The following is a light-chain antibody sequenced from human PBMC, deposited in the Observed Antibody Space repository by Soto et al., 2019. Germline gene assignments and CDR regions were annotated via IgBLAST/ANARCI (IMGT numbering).Light chain of an antibody. J-gene: IGKJ1*01. V-gene: IGKV3-11*01. CDR1: QSVSSY. CDR3: QQRDIWPWT. Sequence: EIVLTQSPATLSLSPGERATLSCRASQSVSSYLAWYQQKPGQAPRLLIYDASNRATGIPARFSGSGSGTDFTLTISSLEPEDFAVYYCQQRDIWPWTFGQGTKVEIK. CDR2: DAS.